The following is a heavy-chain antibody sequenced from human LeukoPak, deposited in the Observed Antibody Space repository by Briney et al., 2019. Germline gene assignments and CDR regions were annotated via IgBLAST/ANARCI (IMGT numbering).Heavy chain of an antibody. CDR2: IREDGSEI. Sequence: GGALRLSCAASGFTFSSYWMTWVRQAPGKGLEWVANIREDGSEIYYVDSVKGRFTISRDNAKNSLYLQLNSLRAEDTAVYYCARSPYDFWSAYLHYFDYWGQGTLVAVSS. CDR3: ARSPYDFWSAYLHYFDY. V-gene: IGHV3-7*01. J-gene: IGHJ4*02. D-gene: IGHD3-3*01. CDR1: GFTFSSYW.